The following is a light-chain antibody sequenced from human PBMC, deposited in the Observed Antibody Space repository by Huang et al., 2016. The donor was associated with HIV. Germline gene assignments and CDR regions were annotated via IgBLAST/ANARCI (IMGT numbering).Light chain of an antibody. Sequence: DIQMTQSPSSLSASVGDIVTITCRATQGIGNSLAWYQQKPGKAPRLLLYATSRLESGVPSRFSGSGSGTHYTLTINTLQPEDIGSYYCQQYHTIPWTFGQGTKVEVK. CDR3: QQYHTIPWT. CDR1: QGIGNS. V-gene: IGKV1-NL1*01. J-gene: IGKJ1*01. CDR2: ATS.